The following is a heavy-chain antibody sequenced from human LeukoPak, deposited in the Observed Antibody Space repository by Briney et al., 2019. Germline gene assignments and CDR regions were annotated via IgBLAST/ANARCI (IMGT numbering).Heavy chain of an antibody. Sequence: GASVKVSCKASGYTFTSYGISWVRQAPGQGLEWMGWISAYNGNTNYAQKLQGRVTMTTDTSTSTAYMELRSLRSDDTAVYYCARDWLDYGSGSPHLYWGQGTLVTVSS. V-gene: IGHV1-18*01. J-gene: IGHJ4*02. CDR3: ARDWLDYGSGSPHLY. D-gene: IGHD3-10*01. CDR1: GYTFTSYG. CDR2: ISAYNGNT.